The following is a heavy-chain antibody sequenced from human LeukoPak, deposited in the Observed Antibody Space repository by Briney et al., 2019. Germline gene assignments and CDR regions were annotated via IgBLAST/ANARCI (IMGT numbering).Heavy chain of an antibody. J-gene: IGHJ6*04. V-gene: IGHV4-34*01. D-gene: IGHD2-15*01. CDR3: AGLGYCSGGSCYSRSRYYYGMDV. CDR1: GGSFSGYY. CDR2: INHSGST. Sequence: SETLSLTCAVYGGSFSGYYWSWIRQPPGKGLEWIGEINHSGSTNYNPSLKSRVTISVDTSKNQFSLKLSSVTAADTAVYYCAGLGYCSGGSCYSRSRYYYGMDVWGKGTTVTVSS.